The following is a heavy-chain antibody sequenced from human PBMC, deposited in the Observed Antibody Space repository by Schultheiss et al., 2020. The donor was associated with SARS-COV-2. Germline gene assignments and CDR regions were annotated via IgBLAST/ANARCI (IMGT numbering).Heavy chain of an antibody. J-gene: IGHJ4*02. Sequence: SGPTLVKPTQTLTLTCTFSGFSLSTSGVGVGWIRQPPGKALEWLARIDWDDDKRYSPSLKTRLTISKDTSKNQVVLTMTNMDPVDTATYYCARIPAGYSSGWPITYYFDYWGQGTLVTVSS. D-gene: IGHD6-19*01. CDR2: IDWDDDK. V-gene: IGHV2-5*02. CDR3: ARIPAGYSSGWPITYYFDY. CDR1: GFSLSTSGVG.